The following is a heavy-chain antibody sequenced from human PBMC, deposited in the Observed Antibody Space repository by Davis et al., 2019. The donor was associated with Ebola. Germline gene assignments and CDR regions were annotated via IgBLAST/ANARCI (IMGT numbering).Heavy chain of an antibody. Sequence: MPSETLSLTCAVYGGSFSGSYWSWIRQPPGKGLEWIGEINHSGSTNYNPSLKSRVTISVDTSKNQFSLKLNSVTPEDTAVYYCALGIGQWLDNWFDPWGQGTLVTVSS. D-gene: IGHD6-19*01. V-gene: IGHV4-34*01. J-gene: IGHJ5*02. CDR1: GGSFSGSY. CDR3: ALGIGQWLDNWFDP. CDR2: INHSGST.